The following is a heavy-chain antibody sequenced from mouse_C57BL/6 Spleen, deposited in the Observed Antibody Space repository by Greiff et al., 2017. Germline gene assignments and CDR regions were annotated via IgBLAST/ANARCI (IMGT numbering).Heavy chain of an antibody. CDR1: GYAFSSSW. D-gene: IGHD1-1*01. V-gene: IGHV1-82*01. CDR2: IYPGDGDT. Sequence: VKLQESGPELVKPGASVKISCKASGYAFSSSWMNWVKQRPGKGLEWIGRIYPGDGDTNYNGKFKGKATLTADKSSSTAYMQLSSLTSEDSAVYFCARYYGSPDYWGQGTTLTVSS. J-gene: IGHJ2*01. CDR3: ARYYGSPDY.